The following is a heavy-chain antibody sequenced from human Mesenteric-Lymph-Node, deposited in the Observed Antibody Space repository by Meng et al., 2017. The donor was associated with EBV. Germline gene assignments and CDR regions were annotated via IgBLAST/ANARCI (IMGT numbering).Heavy chain of an antibody. D-gene: IGHD4-11*01. CDR3: ARGREYSWGY. V-gene: IGHV4-4*02. CDR1: GGSISNDHW. J-gene: IGHJ4*02. Sequence: QVRLQESGPGLVKPSGTLSLTCGVSGGSISNDHWWSWVRQPPGKGLEWIGEMYHSGSTNYNPSLKSRVTISVDKSKNQFFLNLNSVTAADTAVYYCARGREYSWGYWGQGTLVTVSS. CDR2: MYHSGST.